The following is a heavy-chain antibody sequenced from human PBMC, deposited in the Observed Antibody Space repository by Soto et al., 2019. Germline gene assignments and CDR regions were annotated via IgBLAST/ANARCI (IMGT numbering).Heavy chain of an antibody. CDR2: ISGSGGST. D-gene: IGHD1-1*01. V-gene: IGHV3-23*01. Sequence: GGSLRLSCAASGFTFSNYAVNWVRQAPGKGLEWVSVISGSGGSTYYADSVKGRFTISRDNSKNTLYLQMNSLRAEDTAVYYCAKRATGTYFDYWGQGTLVTVSS. CDR1: GFTFSNYA. J-gene: IGHJ4*02. CDR3: AKRATGTYFDY.